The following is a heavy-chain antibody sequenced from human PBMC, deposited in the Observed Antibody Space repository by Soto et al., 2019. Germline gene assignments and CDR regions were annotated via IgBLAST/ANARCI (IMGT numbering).Heavy chain of an antibody. J-gene: IGHJ6*02. V-gene: IGHV1-18*01. CDR3: ARMGDVPYYYYGMDV. D-gene: IGHD3-16*01. CDR2: INGYNGNA. Sequence: ASVKVSCKASGYTFTTYGVSWVRQAPGQGLEWLGWINGYNGNAKYAENLQGRVTRTTDTSTSTAYMELRSLRSDDTAVYYCARMGDVPYYYYGMDVWGQGTTVTVSS. CDR1: GYTFTTYG.